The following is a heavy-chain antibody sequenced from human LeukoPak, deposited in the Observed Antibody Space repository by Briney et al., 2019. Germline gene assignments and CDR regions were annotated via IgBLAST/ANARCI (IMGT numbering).Heavy chain of an antibody. J-gene: IGHJ6*02. CDR2: ISGSGGST. D-gene: IGHD3-22*01. Sequence: GGSLRLSCAASGFTFSSYAMSWVRQAPGKGLEWVSAISGSGGSTYYADSEKGRFTISRDNSKNTLYLQMNSLRAEDTAVYYCAKFPLDLSGFSHDDYYYGMDVWGQGTTVTVSS. CDR1: GFTFSSYA. CDR3: AKFPLDLSGFSHDDYYYGMDV. V-gene: IGHV3-23*01.